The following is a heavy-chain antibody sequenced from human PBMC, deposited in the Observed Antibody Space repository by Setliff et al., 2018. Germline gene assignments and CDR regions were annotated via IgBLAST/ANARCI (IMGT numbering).Heavy chain of an antibody. D-gene: IGHD2-21*01. CDR2: ISYDGSNK. J-gene: IGHJ4*02. CDR1: GFTFSSYA. Sequence: SGGSLRLSCAASGFTFSSYAMHWVRQAPGKGLEWVAVISYDGSNKYYADSVKGRFTISRDNSKNTLYLQMNSLRAEDTAVYYCSSYLVSWGQGALVTVSS. CDR3: SSYLVS. V-gene: IGHV3-30-3*01.